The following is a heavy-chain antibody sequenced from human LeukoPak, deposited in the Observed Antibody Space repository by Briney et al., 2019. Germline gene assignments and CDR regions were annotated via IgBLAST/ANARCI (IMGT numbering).Heavy chain of an antibody. CDR3: ARGPVTTFGY. CDR2: ISGSSSTI. V-gene: IGHV3-23*01. J-gene: IGHJ4*02. Sequence: GTLRLSCVVSGMSLWTYGMSWVRQAPGKGLEWVSSISGSSSTIHYADSVKGRFTISRDNSKNTLYLQMIGLRADDAAVYYCARGPVTTFGYWGQGTLVTVSS. CDR1: GMSLWTYG. D-gene: IGHD4-17*01.